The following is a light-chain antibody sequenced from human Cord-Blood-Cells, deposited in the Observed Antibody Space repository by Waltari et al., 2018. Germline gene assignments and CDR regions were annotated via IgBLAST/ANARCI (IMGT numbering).Light chain of an antibody. V-gene: IGKV1-39*01. CDR2: AAS. CDR3: QQSYSTPLT. Sequence: QLPHSPSPLPASVGHRVTITCRASQSISSYLNWYQQKPGKAPKLLIYAASSLQSGVPSRFSGSGSGTDFTLTISSLQPEDFATYYCQQSYSTPLTFGGGTKVEIK. CDR1: QSISSY. J-gene: IGKJ4*01.